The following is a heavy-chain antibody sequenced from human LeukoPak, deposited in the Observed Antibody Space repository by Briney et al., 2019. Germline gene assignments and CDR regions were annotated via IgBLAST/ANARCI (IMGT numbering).Heavy chain of an antibody. CDR2: IYYSGNT. V-gene: IGHV4-30-4*08. CDR1: GVSISSGDYY. Sequence: SETLSLTCTVSGVSISSGDYYWSWIRQPPWNGLQWIGYIYYSGNTYYNPSLKSRVTISVDTSNNQFSLKLSSVTAADTALYYCARDYSGYHLRDYWGQGTLVTVSS. J-gene: IGHJ4*02. CDR3: ARDYSGYHLRDY. D-gene: IGHD5-12*01.